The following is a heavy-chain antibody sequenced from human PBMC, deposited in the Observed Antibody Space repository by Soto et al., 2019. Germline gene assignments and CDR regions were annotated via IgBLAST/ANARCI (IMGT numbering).Heavy chain of an antibody. CDR1: GGTFSSYA. D-gene: IGHD4-4*01. V-gene: IGHV1-69*06. J-gene: IGHJ6*02. Sequence: QVQLVQSGAEVKKPGSSVKVSCKASGGTFSSYAISWVRQAPGQGLEWMGGIIPIFGTANYAQKFQGRVTITADKSTSTVYMELSSLRSEDPAVYYCASVITVTHRYYYCDGMDVWGQGTTVTVSS. CDR3: ASVITVTHRYYYCDGMDV. CDR2: IIPIFGTA.